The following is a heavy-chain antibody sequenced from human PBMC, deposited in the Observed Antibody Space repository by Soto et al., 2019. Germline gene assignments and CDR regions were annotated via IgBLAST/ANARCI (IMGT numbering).Heavy chain of an antibody. Sequence: QVQLQQWGAGLLKPSETLSLTCAVYGGSFSGYYWSWIRQPPGKGLEWIGEINHSGSTNYNPSLKSRVTISVDTSKNQFSLKLSSVTAADTAVYYCARCLEQWLYRSWFDPWGQGTLVTVSS. CDR1: GGSFSGYY. D-gene: IGHD6-19*01. V-gene: IGHV4-34*01. J-gene: IGHJ5*02. CDR2: INHSGST. CDR3: ARCLEQWLYRSWFDP.